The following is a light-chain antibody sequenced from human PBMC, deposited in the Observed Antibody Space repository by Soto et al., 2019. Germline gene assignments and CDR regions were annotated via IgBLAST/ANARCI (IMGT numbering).Light chain of an antibody. CDR1: QSVSSY. J-gene: IGKJ5*01. Sequence: VLTQSPATLSLSPGERATLSCRASQSVSSYLAWYQQKPGQAPRLLIYDTSNRATGVPARFSDSGSGTDFTLTISSLEPEDCAIYYCQQRQYWPPITFGQGTRLEI. CDR3: QQRQYWPPIT. V-gene: IGKV3-11*01. CDR2: DTS.